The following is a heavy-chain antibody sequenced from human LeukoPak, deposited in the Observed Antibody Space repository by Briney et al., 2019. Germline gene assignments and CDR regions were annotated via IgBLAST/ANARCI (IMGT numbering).Heavy chain of an antibody. CDR3: ARVAVGAIYYYYYMDV. J-gene: IGHJ6*03. D-gene: IGHD1-26*01. Sequence: GGSLRLSCAASGFTFSSYEMNWVRQAPGKGLEWVSYISSSGSTIYYADSVKGRFTTSRDNAKNSLYLQMNSLRAEDTAVYYCARVAVGAIYYYYYMDVWGKGTTVTISS. CDR1: GFTFSSYE. CDR2: ISSSGSTI. V-gene: IGHV3-48*03.